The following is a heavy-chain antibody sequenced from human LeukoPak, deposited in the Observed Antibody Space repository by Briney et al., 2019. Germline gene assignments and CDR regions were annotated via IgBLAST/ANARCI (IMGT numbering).Heavy chain of an antibody. Sequence: GGSLRLSCAASGFTFSSYVMSWVRQAPGKGLEWVSTIIGSDDNTYYADSVKGRFTISRDNSKNTLYLQMNSLRAEDTAVYYCAKRSCSSTDCYGGYNWFDPWGQGTLVTVSS. D-gene: IGHD2-2*01. J-gene: IGHJ5*02. CDR2: IIGSDDNT. CDR1: GFTFSSYV. CDR3: AKRSCSSTDCYGGYNWFDP. V-gene: IGHV3-23*01.